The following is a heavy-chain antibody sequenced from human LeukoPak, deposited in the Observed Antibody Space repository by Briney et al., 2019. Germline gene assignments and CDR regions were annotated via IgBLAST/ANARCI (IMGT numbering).Heavy chain of an antibody. V-gene: IGHV3-23*01. Sequence: PGGSLRLSCAASGFTFSSYDMSWVRQAPGKGLEWVSAISGSGGSTYYADSVKGRFTISRDNSEKKLYLQMNSLRAEDTAVYYCAKARHAPGRYCSSTSCLPFDPWGQGTLVTVSS. CDR2: ISGSGGST. CDR1: GFTFSSYD. J-gene: IGHJ5*02. D-gene: IGHD2-2*01. CDR3: AKARHAPGRYCSSTSCLPFDP.